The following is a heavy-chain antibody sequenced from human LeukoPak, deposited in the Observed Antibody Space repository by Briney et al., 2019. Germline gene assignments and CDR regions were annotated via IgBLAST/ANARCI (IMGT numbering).Heavy chain of an antibody. V-gene: IGHV4-38-2*02. CDR3: ARFPHYYDSSNSYVRFYLDY. CDR2: IYHSGTT. CDR1: GYSISNGYC. Sequence: SETLSLTCSVSGYSISNGYCWGWIRQPPGKGLEWIGSIYHSGTTYYNPSLKGRVTIPVDTSKNQFSLKLSSVTAADTAVYYCARFPHYYDSSNSYVRFYLDYWGQGSLVTVSS. J-gene: IGHJ4*02. D-gene: IGHD3-22*01.